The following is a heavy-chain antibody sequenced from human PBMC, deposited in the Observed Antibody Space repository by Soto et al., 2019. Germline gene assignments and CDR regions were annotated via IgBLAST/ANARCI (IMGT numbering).Heavy chain of an antibody. Sequence: EVQLVESGGGLVQPGGSLRLSCAASGFTFSSYAIHWVRQAPGKGLEYVSAISSNGGTTYYANSVKGRFTISRDNSKKTLYLQMGSLRAEDMAVYYCARGFYDILTGFRDYYYGMYVWGQGTTVTVSS. CDR3: ARGFYDILTGFRDYYYGMYV. V-gene: IGHV3-64*01. D-gene: IGHD3-9*01. CDR2: ISSNGGTT. CDR1: GFTFSSYA. J-gene: IGHJ6*02.